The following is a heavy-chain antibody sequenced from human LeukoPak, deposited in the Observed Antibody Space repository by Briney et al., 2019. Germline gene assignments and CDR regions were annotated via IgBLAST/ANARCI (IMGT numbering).Heavy chain of an antibody. Sequence: GESLKISCETSGYNFNTYWLGWVRQMPGKGPEWMGIIYPDDSDTRYSPSFEGQVTISADKSLTIAYLEWSSLKASDTAMYYCVKDRVGANGWFGVFDSWGQGTPVTVSS. J-gene: IGHJ4*01. V-gene: IGHV5-51*01. CDR3: VKDRVGANGWFGVFDS. CDR1: GYNFNTYW. CDR2: IYPDDSDT. D-gene: IGHD3-10*01.